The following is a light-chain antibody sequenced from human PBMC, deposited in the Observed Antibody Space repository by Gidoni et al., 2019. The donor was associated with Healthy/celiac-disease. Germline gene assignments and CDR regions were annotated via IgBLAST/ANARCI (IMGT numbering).Light chain of an antibody. J-gene: IGKJ4*01. CDR3: QQYGSTLLLT. V-gene: IGKV3-20*01. CDR2: GAS. Sequence: EIVLPQSPATLSLSPGERATLSCRASQSVSSSYLAWYQQKPGEAPRLLIYGASSRATGSPDRFSGSGSGTDFTLTISRLEPEDFAVYYCQQYGSTLLLTFGGGTKVEIK. CDR1: QSVSSSY.